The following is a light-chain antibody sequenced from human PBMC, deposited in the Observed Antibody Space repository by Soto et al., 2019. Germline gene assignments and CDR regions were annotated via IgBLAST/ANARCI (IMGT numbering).Light chain of an antibody. CDR2: HAS. CDR3: QQYNSYSWT. CDR1: QNIGRW. J-gene: IGKJ1*01. V-gene: IGKV1-5*01. Sequence: DIQITQSPPPRSSSIGDRVTISCLSSQNIGRWLAWYQLKPGTAPNLLIYHASNLRGGVPSRFSGGGSGTEFTLTISSLQPDDIATYSCQQYNSYSWTFGQGTKVDIK.